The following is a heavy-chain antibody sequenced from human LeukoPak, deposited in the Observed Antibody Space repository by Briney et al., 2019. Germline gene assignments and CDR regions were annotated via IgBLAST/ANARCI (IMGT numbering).Heavy chain of an antibody. CDR2: ISWNSGSI. J-gene: IGHJ4*02. CDR1: GVTFDDYA. V-gene: IGHV3-9*01. CDR3: AKALGLRFLEWLTFDY. D-gene: IGHD3-3*01. Sequence: GGSLRLSCAASGVTFDDYAMHWVRQAPGKGLEWVSGISWNSGSIGYADSVKGRFTISRDNAKNSLYLQMNSLRAEDTALYYCAKALGLRFLEWLTFDYWGQGTLVTVSS.